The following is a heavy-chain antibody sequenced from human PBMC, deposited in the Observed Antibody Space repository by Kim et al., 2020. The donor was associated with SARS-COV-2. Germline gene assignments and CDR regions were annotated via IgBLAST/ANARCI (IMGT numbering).Heavy chain of an antibody. Sequence: PSIKSRVTRSVDTSKNQFSLKLSAVTAADTAVYYCARDATGSYYYYGMDVWGQGTTVTVSS. CDR3: ARDATGSYYYYGMDV. J-gene: IGHJ6*02. V-gene: IGHV4-31*02. D-gene: IGHD3-10*01.